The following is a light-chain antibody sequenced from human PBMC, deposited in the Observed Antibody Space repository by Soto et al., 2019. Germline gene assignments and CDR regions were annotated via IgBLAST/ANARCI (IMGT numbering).Light chain of an antibody. V-gene: IGKV3-15*01. J-gene: IGKJ5*01. CDR1: QSVSSN. CDR3: QQYHKWPPIT. CDR2: GAS. Sequence: EIGMTQSPATLSVSPGERATLSCSASQSVSSNLAWFQQKPGQAPRLLIHGASTRATGIPARFSGSGSGTEFTLTITSLQSEDFAVYYCQQYHKWPPITFGQGTRLAIK.